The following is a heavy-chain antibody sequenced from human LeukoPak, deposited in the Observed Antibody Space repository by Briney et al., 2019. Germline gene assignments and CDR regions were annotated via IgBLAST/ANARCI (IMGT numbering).Heavy chain of an antibody. J-gene: IGHJ4*02. CDR1: GYTFTGYY. D-gene: IGHD3-22*01. V-gene: IGHV1-2*02. CDR3: ARDLTMIVVVPNRHGGFDY. Sequence: ASVKVSCKASGYTFTGYYMHWVRQAPGQGLERMGWINPNSGGTNYAQKFQGRVTMTRDTSISTAYMELSRLRSDDTAVYYCARDLTMIVVVPNRHGGFDYWGQGTLVTVSS. CDR2: INPNSGGT.